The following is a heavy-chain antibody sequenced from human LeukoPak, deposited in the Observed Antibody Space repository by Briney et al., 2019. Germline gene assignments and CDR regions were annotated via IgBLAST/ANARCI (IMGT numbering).Heavy chain of an antibody. Sequence: SETLSLTCTVSGGSISSYYWSWIRQPPGKGLEWIGYIYYSGSTNYNPSLKSRVTISVDTSENQFSLKLSSVTAADTAVYYCARSYRYGYFDLWGRGTLVTVSS. V-gene: IGHV4-59*01. CDR1: GGSISSYY. J-gene: IGHJ2*01. CDR3: ARSYRYGYFDL. D-gene: IGHD3-16*02. CDR2: IYYSGST.